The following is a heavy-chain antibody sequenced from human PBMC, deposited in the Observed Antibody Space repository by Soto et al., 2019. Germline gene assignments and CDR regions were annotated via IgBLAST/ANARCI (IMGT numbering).Heavy chain of an antibody. Sequence: SETLSLTCTVSGGSISSSSYYWGWIRQPPGKGLEWIGSIYYSGSTYYNPSLKSRVTISVDTSKNQFSLKLSSVTAADTAVYYCASYYGSGSSLWGKGTTVTVSS. CDR3: ASYYGSGSSL. CDR1: GGSISSSSYY. CDR2: IYYSGST. D-gene: IGHD3-10*01. J-gene: IGHJ6*04. V-gene: IGHV4-39*01.